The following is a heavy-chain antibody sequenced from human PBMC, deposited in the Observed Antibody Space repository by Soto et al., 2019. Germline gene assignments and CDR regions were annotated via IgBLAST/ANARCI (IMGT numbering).Heavy chain of an antibody. CDR2: ISGSGGST. D-gene: IGHD2-2*02. CDR1: GFTFSSYA. CDR3: AKYIVVVPAAIRGGYCTNGVCALDV. V-gene: IGHV3-23*01. J-gene: IGHJ6*02. Sequence: GGSVRLSCAASGFTFSSYAMRWVRQAPGKGLEWVSGISGSGGSTYYADCVRGRFTISIDXXRNTLYLQMNSLRAEDTAVYYCAKYIVVVPAAIRGGYCTNGVCALDVWAQGTTVPVSS.